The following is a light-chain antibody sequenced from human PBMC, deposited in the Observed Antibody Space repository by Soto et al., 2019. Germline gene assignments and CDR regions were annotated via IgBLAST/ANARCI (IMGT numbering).Light chain of an antibody. CDR3: CSYAGSYSWI. J-gene: IGLJ2*01. CDR1: SSAVGGYNR. CDR2: DVT. Sequence: QSALTQPTSVSGSPGQSVNISCTGTSSAVGGYNRVSWYQQPPGTAPKLIIYDVTKRPSGVPDRFSGSKSGNTASLTISGRQAVDEVDYYCCSYAGSYSWIFGGGSKLTVL. V-gene: IGLV2-11*01.